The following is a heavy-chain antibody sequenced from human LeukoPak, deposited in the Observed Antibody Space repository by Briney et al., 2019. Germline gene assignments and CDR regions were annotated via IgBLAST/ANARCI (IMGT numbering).Heavy chain of an antibody. J-gene: IGHJ4*02. CDR2: IIPIFGTA. CDR3: ARESTRGQTFDY. Sequence: SVKVSCKASGGTFSSYAISWVRRAPGQGLEWMGGIIPIFGTANYAQKFQGRVTITADESTSTAYMELSSLRSEDTAVYYCARESTRGQTFDYWGQGTLVTVSS. V-gene: IGHV1-69*13. CDR1: GGTFSSYA.